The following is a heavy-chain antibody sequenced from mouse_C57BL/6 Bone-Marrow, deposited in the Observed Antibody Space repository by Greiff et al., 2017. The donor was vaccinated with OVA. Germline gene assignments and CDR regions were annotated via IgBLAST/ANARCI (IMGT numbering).Heavy chain of an antibody. CDR1: GYAFSSSW. V-gene: IGHV1-82*01. J-gene: IGHJ4*01. D-gene: IGHD2-14*01. Sequence: QVQLQQSGPELVKPGASVKISCKASGYAFSSSWMNWVKQRPGKGLEWIGRIYPGDGDTNYNGKFKGKATLTADKSSSTAYMQLSSLTSEDSAVSICARAPYYRGNYAMGYWGQGASVTVST. CDR2: IYPGDGDT. CDR3: ARAPYYRGNYAMGY.